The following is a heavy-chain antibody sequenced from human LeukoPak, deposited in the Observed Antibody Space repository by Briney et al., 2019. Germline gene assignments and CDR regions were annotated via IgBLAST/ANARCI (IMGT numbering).Heavy chain of an antibody. CDR2: IYYSGRT. D-gene: IGHD6-6*01. V-gene: IGHV4-39*07. CDR3: AREKSIAAPYYFDY. Sequence: SETLSLTCTVSGGSLSSSSYYWGWIRQPPGKGLEWIGSIYYSGRTYYNPSLKNRVTISVDTSKNQFSLKLSSVTAGDTAVYYCAREKSIAAPYYFDYWGQGTLVTVSS. CDR1: GGSLSSSSYY. J-gene: IGHJ4*02.